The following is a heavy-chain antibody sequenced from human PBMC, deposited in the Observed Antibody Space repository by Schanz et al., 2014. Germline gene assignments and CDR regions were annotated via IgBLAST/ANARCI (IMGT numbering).Heavy chain of an antibody. CDR2: INSDGSSA. V-gene: IGHV3-74*01. CDR1: GFTFSSYW. Sequence: EVQLVESGGGLVQPGGSLRLSCAASGFTFSSYWMHWVRQAPGKGLVWISRINSDGSSASYADSVKGRFTISRDNAKNSLYLQMNSLRAEDTAVYYCARDKGGLIPFDYWGQGTLVAVSS. D-gene: IGHD2-15*01. CDR3: ARDKGGLIPFDY. J-gene: IGHJ4*02.